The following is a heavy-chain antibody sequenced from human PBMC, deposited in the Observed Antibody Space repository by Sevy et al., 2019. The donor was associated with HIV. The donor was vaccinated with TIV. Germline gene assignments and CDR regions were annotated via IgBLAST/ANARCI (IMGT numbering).Heavy chain of an antibody. CDR2: ISYDGSNK. D-gene: IGHD6-13*01. V-gene: IGHV3-30-3*01. CDR1: GFTFSSYA. J-gene: IGHJ4*02. Sequence: GGSLRLSCAASGFTFSSYAMHWVRQAPGKGLEWVAVISYDGSNKYYADSVKGRFTISRDNSKNTLYLQMNSRRAEDTAVYYCAREAAAGNYYFDYWGQGTLVTVSS. CDR3: AREAAAGNYYFDY.